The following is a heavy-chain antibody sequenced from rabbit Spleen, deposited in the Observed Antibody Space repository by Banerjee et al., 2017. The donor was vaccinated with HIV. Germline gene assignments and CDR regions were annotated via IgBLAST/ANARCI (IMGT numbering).Heavy chain of an antibody. CDR2: ITSASA. V-gene: IGHV1S45*01. CDR1: GFSLSSYW. Sequence: QEQLEESGGDLVKPEGSLTLTCTVSGFSLSSYWMSWVRQAPGKGLEWIGYITSASAYYASWVNGRFTISKTSSTTVTLQMNILTVADTATYFCARDGSGGGADLNLWGPGTLVTVS. D-gene: IGHD4-1*01. J-gene: IGHJ4*01. CDR3: ARDGSGGGADLNL.